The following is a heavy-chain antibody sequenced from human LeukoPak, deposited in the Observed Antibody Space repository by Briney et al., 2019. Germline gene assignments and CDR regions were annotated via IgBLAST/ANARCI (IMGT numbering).Heavy chain of an antibody. CDR1: GFTFNTLA. Sequence: GGSLRLSCAASGFTFNTLAMIWVRQAPGKGLEWVSAINACGFITYYADSVKGRFTISRDNSKNKLFLQMNSLSVEDTAVYYCVNHITAKVRGCLDHWGQGILVTVSS. V-gene: IGHV3-23*01. CDR3: VNHITAKVRGCLDH. J-gene: IGHJ4*02. D-gene: IGHD5-18*01. CDR2: INACGFIT.